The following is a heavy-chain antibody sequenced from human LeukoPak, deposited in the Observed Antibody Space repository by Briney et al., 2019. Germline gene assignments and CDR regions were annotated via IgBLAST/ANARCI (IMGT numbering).Heavy chain of an antibody. CDR3: TKGGDMTNSWYSYGMDV. Sequence: GRSLRLSCAASGFTFDTYAITWGRQAPGKGLEWVASVSGGLGATYYSDSVRGRFTISRDNSKKTVSLQSNSLRAEDTGVYYCTKGGDMTNSWYSYGMDVWGQGTTVIVSS. J-gene: IGHJ6*02. D-gene: IGHD3-16*01. CDR1: GFTFDTYA. V-gene: IGHV3-23*01. CDR2: VSGGLGAT.